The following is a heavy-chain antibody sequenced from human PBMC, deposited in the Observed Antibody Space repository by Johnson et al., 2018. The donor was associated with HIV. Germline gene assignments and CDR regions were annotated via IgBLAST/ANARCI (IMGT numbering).Heavy chain of an antibody. Sequence: VQLVESGGGVVQPGGSLRLSFAASGFTFSSYAMHWVRQAPGKGLEWVANIKQDGSEKYYVDSVKGRFTISRDNSKNTLFLQMNSLRAEDTAVYYCARGSMVRGVIHAFDIWGQGTMVTVSS. CDR2: IKQDGSEK. D-gene: IGHD3-10*01. CDR3: ARGSMVRGVIHAFDI. CDR1: GFTFSSYA. V-gene: IGHV3-7*01. J-gene: IGHJ3*02.